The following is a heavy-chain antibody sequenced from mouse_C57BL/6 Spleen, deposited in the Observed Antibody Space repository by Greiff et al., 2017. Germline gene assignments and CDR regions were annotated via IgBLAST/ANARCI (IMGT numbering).Heavy chain of an antibody. CDR3: ARHGGSSWKSFDY. CDR2: ISSGGSYT. CDR1: GFTFSSYG. J-gene: IGHJ2*01. Sequence: EVMLVESGGDLVKPGGSLKLSCAASGFTFSSYGMSWVRQTPDKRLEWVATISSGGSYTYYPDSVKGRFTISRDNAKNTLYLQMSSLKSEDTAMYYCARHGGSSWKSFDYWGQGTTLTVSS. V-gene: IGHV5-6*01. D-gene: IGHD1-1*01.